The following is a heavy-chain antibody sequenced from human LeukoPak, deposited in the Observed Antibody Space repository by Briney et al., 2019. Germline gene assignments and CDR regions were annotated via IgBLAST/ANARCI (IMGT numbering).Heavy chain of an antibody. J-gene: IGHJ6*02. Sequence: GGSLRLSCAASGFTFSDYYMSWIRQAPGKGLEWVSSISSSSSYIYYADSVKGRFTISRDNAKNSLYLQMNSLRAEDTAVYYCASARSALYGYYYYGMGVWGQGTTVTVSS. CDR3: ASARSALYGYYYYGMGV. V-gene: IGHV3-11*06. CDR2: ISSSSSYI. D-gene: IGHD3-16*01. CDR1: GFTFSDYY.